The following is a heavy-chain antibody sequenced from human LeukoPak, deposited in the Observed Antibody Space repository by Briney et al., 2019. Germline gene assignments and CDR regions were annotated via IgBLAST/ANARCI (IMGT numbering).Heavy chain of an antibody. D-gene: IGHD3-10*01. CDR3: AKETYYYGSGTKNFDY. V-gene: IGHV3-33*06. CDR2: IWYDGSKT. Sequence: GGSLRLSCTTSGFTFTNYGINWVRQAPGKGLEWLAAIWYDGSKTSYTDSVKGRFTVSRDISKNTVYLQMNSLRAEDTAVYYCAKETYYYGSGTKNFDYWGQGTLVTVSS. CDR1: GFTFTNYG. J-gene: IGHJ4*02.